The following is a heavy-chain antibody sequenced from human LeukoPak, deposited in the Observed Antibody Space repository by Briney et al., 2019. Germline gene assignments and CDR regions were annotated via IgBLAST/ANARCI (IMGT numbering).Heavy chain of an antibody. D-gene: IGHD6-13*01. V-gene: IGHV1-2*02. CDR1: GYTFTGYY. CDR3: ARERSSSSWYGMTPDAFDI. CDR2: INPNSGGT. J-gene: IGHJ3*02. Sequence: ASVKVSCKASGYTFTGYYMHWVRQAPGQGLEWMGWINPNSGGTNYAQKFQGRITMTRDTSISTAYMELSRLRSDDTAVYYCARERSSSSWYGMTPDAFDIWGQGTMVTVSS.